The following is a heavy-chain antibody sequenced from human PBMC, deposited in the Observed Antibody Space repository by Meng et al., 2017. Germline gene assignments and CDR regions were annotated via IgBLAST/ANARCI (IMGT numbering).Heavy chain of an antibody. J-gene: IGHJ6*02. CDR2: MNPNSGNT. Sequence: ASVKVSCKASGYTFTSYDINWVRQATGQGLEWMGWMNPNSGNTGYAQKFQGRVTITRNTSISTAYMELSSLRSEDTAVYYCARGRSIKRPSGMDVWGQGTTVTVSS. CDR1: GYTFTSYD. V-gene: IGHV1-8*03. CDR3: ARGRSIKRPSGMDV.